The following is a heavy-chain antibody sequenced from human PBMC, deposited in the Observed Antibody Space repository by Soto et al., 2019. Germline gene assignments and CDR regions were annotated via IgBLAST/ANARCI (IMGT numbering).Heavy chain of an antibody. V-gene: IGHV4-4*02. CDR1: ISSTFC. Sequence: ISSTFCSTSLSQQPGKGLEWIGEVYHSGSTRYNPSLKSRVTISVDKPNNQFSLKLSSMTGADTAVFYCATRDPQIVVTLLPLASWVNGSPVTGSS. D-gene: IGHD2-15*01. CDR3: ATRDPQIVVTLLPLAS. J-gene: IGHJ5*01. CDR2: VYHSGST.